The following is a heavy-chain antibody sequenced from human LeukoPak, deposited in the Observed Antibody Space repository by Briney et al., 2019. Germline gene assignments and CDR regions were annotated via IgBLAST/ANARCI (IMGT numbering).Heavy chain of an antibody. CDR1: GYTFTSYY. Sequence: ASVKVSCKASGYTFTSYYLYWVRQAPGQGLEWMGIINPTGGTTRYVQKFQGRVTLTRDTSTNTVYMELRSLRSEDTAVYYCARDLLQNNWFDPWGQGTLVTVSS. CDR2: INPTGGTT. J-gene: IGHJ5*02. V-gene: IGHV1-46*01. CDR3: ARDLLQNNWFDP. D-gene: IGHD2/OR15-2a*01.